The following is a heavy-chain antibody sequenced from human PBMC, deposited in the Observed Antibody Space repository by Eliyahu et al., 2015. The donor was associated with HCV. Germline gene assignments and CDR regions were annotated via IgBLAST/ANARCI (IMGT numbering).Heavy chain of an antibody. J-gene: IGHJ1*01. CDR1: GFTFSDFY. D-gene: IGHD2-2*01. Sequence: QVQLVESGGGLVKPGGSLRLSCDXSGFTFSDFYMNWIRQAPGKGXEWLAYISSSGSTTHYADSVRGRFTISRDNAKNSLFLEISSLTPEDTAVYYCARDKGYCTSNTCLRVHWGQGTLVTVSS. CDR3: ARDKGYCTSNTCLRVH. CDR2: ISSSGSTT. V-gene: IGHV3-11*01.